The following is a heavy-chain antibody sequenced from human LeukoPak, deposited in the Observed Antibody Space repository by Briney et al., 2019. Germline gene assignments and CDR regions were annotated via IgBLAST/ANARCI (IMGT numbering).Heavy chain of an antibody. CDR2: IYYSGNT. V-gene: IGHV4-59*01. CDR3: ARDTLDYFDY. J-gene: IGHJ4*02. Sequence: SETLSLTCTLCGGSISSYYWSWIRQPPGKGLEWIGLIYYSGNTNYNPSLKSRVTISVDTSKNQFSLKLSSVTAADTAVYYCARDTLDYFDYWGQGTLVTVSS. CDR1: GGSISSYY.